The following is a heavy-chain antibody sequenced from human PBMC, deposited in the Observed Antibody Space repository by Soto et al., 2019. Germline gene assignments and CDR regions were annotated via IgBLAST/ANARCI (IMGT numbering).Heavy chain of an antibody. V-gene: IGHV4-39*01. CDR3: ARRKKLWTNGSGYYYYGMDV. J-gene: IGHJ6*02. Sequence: PSATLPLTSTVSGGSISSSSYYWGWIRQPPGKGLEWIGSIYYTGSTYYNPSLKSRVTISVDTSKNQFSLKLSSVTAADTAVYCGARRKKLWTNGSGYYYYGMDVWGQGTTVS. CDR1: GGSISSSSYY. CDR2: IYYTGST. D-gene: IGHD5-18*01.